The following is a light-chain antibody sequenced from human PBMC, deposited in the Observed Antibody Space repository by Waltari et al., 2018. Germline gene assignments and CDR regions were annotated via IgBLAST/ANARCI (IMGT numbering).Light chain of an antibody. CDR2: GVS. CDR3: CSYTTSDTWV. J-gene: IGLJ2*01. Sequence: QSAPTQPPSVSGSPGQSVTMSCTGTSGDVGAYNYVSWYQQHPGKAPKLMIYGVSNRPSVVSDRFSGAKSGKTASLTISKLQAEDEADYYCCSYTTSDTWVFGGGTRLTVL. V-gene: IGLV2-14*01. CDR1: SGDVGAYNY.